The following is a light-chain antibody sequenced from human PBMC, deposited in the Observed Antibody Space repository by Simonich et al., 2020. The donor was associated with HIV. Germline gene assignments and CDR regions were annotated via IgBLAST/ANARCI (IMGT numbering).Light chain of an antibody. J-gene: IGLJ2*01. CDR1: SSNIGGNY. Sequence: QSVLTQPPSASGTPGQRVTISCSGSSSNIGGNYVYWYQQLPGPAPKLLIYRNTHRPLGVPDRFSGSKSGTSASLAISGLRSEDEADFYCAAWDDSLSGVLFGGGTKLTVL. CDR3: AAWDDSLSGVL. CDR2: RNT. V-gene: IGLV1-47*01.